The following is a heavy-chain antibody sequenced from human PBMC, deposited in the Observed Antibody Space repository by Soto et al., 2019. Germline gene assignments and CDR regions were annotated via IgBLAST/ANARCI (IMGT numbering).Heavy chain of an antibody. Sequence: QVQLQESGPGLVKPSETLSLTCTVSGGSISSYYWSWIRQPPGKGLEWIGYIYYSGSTNYNPSLKRRVTIQVDPSAHPISLKRSSVPAADTAVYYCARRWCGTLDSWGQGPLVTVSS. CDR2: IYYSGST. CDR1: GGSISSYY. J-gene: IGHJ4*02. D-gene: IGHD2-8*01. V-gene: IGHV4-59*01. CDR3: ARRWCGTLDS.